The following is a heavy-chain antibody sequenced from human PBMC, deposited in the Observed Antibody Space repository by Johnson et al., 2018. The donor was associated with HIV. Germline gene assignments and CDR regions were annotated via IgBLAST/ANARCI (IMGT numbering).Heavy chain of an antibody. CDR2: ISWNSGSI. CDR3: AKAVGGYAFDI. D-gene: IGHD1-26*01. Sequence: QLVESGGGLVQPGRSLRLSCAASGFTFDDYAMHWVRQAPGKGLEWVSGISWNSGSIGYGDSVKGRFTISRDNSKNTLYLQMNSLRVEDTAVYYCAKAVGGYAFDIWGQGTMVTVSS. V-gene: IGHV3-9*01. CDR1: GFTFDDYA. J-gene: IGHJ3*02.